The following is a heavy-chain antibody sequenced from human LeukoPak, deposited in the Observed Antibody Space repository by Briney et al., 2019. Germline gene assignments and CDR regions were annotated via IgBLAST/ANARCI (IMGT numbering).Heavy chain of an antibody. CDR1: GFTFNTYA. Sequence: GGSLRLSCAASGFTFNTYAMSWVRQAPGKGLEWVSTITASGGSTYYADSVKGRFTISRDNSKNTLYLQINSRRAEDTAVYYCAKLVLFSGTTGDLNYWGQGTLVTVSS. CDR3: AKLVLFSGTTGDLNY. V-gene: IGHV3-23*01. J-gene: IGHJ4*02. D-gene: IGHD1-1*01. CDR2: ITASGGST.